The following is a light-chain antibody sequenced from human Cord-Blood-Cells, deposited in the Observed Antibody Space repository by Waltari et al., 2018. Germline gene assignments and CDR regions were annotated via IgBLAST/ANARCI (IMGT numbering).Light chain of an antibody. Sequence: QSVLTQPPSASGTPGQRVTIPCSGRSATIGSTYVSWYPQRPGTAPKPLLYRNKQRPSGVPYRFPGSKSGNPASLAISGLRSGDEADYYCAARVLMLSGWVVGGRTKLDVL. J-gene: IGLJ3*02. CDR2: RNK. CDR1: SATIGSTY. V-gene: IGLV1-47*01. CDR3: AARVLMLSGWV.